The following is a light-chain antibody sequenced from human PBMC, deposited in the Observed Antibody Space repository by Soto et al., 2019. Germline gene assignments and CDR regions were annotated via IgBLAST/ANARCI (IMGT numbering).Light chain of an antibody. CDR1: TSNLGAGYD. J-gene: IGLJ3*02. Sequence: QSVLTQPPSVSGAPGQRVTLSCTGNTSNLGAGYDVHWYQQLPGAAPKLVIFGNRNRPSGVPERFSGSKSGTSASLAITGLQAEDEADYSCQAYDYSLTASVFGGGTKVTVL. V-gene: IGLV1-40*01. CDR3: QAYDYSLTASV. CDR2: GNR.